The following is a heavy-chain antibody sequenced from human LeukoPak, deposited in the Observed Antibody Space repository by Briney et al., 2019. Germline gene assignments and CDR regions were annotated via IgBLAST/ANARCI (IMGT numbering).Heavy chain of an antibody. J-gene: IGHJ6*02. CDR1: GYTFTSYA. CDR3: ARGAEYQLLYYYYYGMDV. V-gene: IGHV7-4-1*02. CDR2: ISTNTGNP. D-gene: IGHD2-2*01. Sequence: ASVKVSCKASGYTFTSYAMNWVRQAPGQGLEWMGWISTNTGNPTYAQGFTGRFVFSLDTSVSTAYLQISSLKAEDTAVYYCARGAEYQLLYYYYYGMDVWGQGTTVTVSS.